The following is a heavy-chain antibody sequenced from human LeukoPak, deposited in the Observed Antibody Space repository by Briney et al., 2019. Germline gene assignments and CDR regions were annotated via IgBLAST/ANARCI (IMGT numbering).Heavy chain of an antibody. J-gene: IGHJ2*01. CDR3: ARDPGYGSDWYFDL. Sequence: KAVGSLRLSCAASGFTLSTYSMNWVRRAPGKGLEWVSSISSSSGYIYYADSVKGRFTISRDNAKNSLHLQMNTLRAEDTAVYYCARDPGYGSDWYFDLWGRGTLVTVSS. CDR1: GFTLSTYS. CDR2: ISSSSGYI. V-gene: IGHV3-21*01. D-gene: IGHD3-10*01.